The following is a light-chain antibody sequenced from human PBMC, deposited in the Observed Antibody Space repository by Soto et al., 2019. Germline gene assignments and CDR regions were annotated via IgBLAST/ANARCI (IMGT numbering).Light chain of an antibody. Sequence: QLVLTQPPSASGTPGQRVTISCSGSSSNIGSNSVYWYQQLPGTAPKLLIYRNNQRPSGVPDRFSGSKSGTSASLAISGLRSEDEADYYCAAWDDSLSGWVFGGGTKLTVL. CDR3: AAWDDSLSGWV. V-gene: IGLV1-47*01. J-gene: IGLJ3*02. CDR2: RNN. CDR1: SSNIGSNS.